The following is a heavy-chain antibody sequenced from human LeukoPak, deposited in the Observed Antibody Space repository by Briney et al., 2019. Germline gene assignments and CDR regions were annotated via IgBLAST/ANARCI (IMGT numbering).Heavy chain of an antibody. D-gene: IGHD3-22*01. Sequence: GGSLRLSCAASGFTFSSYWMNWVRQAPGKGLVWVSRINSDGSSTSYADSVKGRFTISRDNAKNTLYLQMNSLRAEDTAVYYCARGPPDYYDSSGYYLNYWGQGTLVTVSS. CDR3: ARGPPDYYDSSGYYLNY. CDR1: GFTFSSYW. CDR2: INSDGSST. V-gene: IGHV3-74*01. J-gene: IGHJ4*02.